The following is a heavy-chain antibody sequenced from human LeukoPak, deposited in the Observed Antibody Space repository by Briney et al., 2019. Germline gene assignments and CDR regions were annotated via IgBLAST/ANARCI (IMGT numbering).Heavy chain of an antibody. CDR3: AKDVRGVWGVVPAFDAFDI. CDR2: ISGSGGST. D-gene: IGHD2-2*01. V-gene: IGHV3-23*01. J-gene: IGHJ3*02. Sequence: GGSLRLSCAASGFTFSSYAMSWVRQAPGKGLEWVSAISGSGGSTYYADSVKGRFTISRDNSKNTLYLQMNSLRAEDTAVYYCAKDVRGVWGVVPAFDAFDIWGQGTMVTVSS. CDR1: GFTFSSYA.